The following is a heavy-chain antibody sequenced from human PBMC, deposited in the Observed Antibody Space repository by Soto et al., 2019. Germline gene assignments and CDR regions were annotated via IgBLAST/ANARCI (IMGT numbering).Heavy chain of an antibody. CDR1: GFSISSGGYY. CDR3: AREDGSGTDY. CDR2: IYYSGST. J-gene: IGHJ4*02. Sequence: PPETLSLTCTVSGFSISSGGYYWSWIRQHPGKGLEWIGYIYYSGSTYYNPSLKSRVTISVDTSKNQFSLKLSSVTAADTAVYYCAREDGSGTDYWGQGTLVTVSS. D-gene: IGHD3-10*01. V-gene: IGHV4-31*03.